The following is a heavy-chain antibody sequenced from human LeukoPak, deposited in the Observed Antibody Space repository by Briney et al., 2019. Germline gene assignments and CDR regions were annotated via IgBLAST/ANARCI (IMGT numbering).Heavy chain of an antibody. V-gene: IGHV4-39*01. CDR1: GGSISSRSYY. Sequence: SETLSLTCTVSGGSISSRSYYWGWIRQPPGKGLEWIGSIFYSGTTYYNPSLKSRVTISVDTSKNQFSLKLSSVTAADTAVYFCARQVWYYDRSAFDIWGQGTMVTVSS. D-gene: IGHD3-22*01. J-gene: IGHJ3*02. CDR3: ARQVWYYDRSAFDI. CDR2: IFYSGTT.